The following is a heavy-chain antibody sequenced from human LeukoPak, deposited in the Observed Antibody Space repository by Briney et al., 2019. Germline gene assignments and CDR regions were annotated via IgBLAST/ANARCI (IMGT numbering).Heavy chain of an antibody. CDR3: SRGLDSRKLGY. D-gene: IGHD3-22*01. Sequence: SETLSLTCTVSGASFSSGDQYWNWIRQGPGKGLEWIGSIHPSGTLYNNPSLESRVTMSMDTSKNQFSLNLNSVTAADTAVYFCSRGLDSRKLGYWGQGTLVTVSS. CDR1: GASFSSGDQY. CDR2: IHPSGTL. V-gene: IGHV4-31*03. J-gene: IGHJ4*02.